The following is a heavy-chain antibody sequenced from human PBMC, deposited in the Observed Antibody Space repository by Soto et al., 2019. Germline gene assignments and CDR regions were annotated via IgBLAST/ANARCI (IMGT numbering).Heavy chain of an antibody. Sequence: GGSLRLSCAASGFTFSSYAMSWVRQAPGKGLEWVSAISGSGGSTYYADSVKGRFTISRDNSKNTLYLQMSSLRAEDTAVYYCAKVNSFSGSYYALDYWGQGTLVTVSS. CDR1: GFTFSSYA. D-gene: IGHD1-26*01. CDR2: ISGSGGST. J-gene: IGHJ4*02. CDR3: AKVNSFSGSYYALDY. V-gene: IGHV3-23*01.